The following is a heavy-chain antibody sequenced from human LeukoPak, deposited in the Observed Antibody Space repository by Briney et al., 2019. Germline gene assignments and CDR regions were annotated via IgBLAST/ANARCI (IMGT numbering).Heavy chain of an antibody. J-gene: IGHJ6*02. CDR1: GFTFSSYG. Sequence: GRPLRLAWTASGFTFSSYGMNLVRHAPGNGLEWVSYISTSSSTIYYAHSVKFRFTISRYNAKISLYLHISSLKDDDTAVNYGSRAKGMDVWGQGTTVTVSS. CDR2: ISTSSSTI. V-gene: IGHV3-48*02. CDR3: SRAKGMDV.